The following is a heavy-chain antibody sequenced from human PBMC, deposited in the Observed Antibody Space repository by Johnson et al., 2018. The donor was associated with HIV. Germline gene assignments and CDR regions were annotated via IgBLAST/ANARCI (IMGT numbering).Heavy chain of an antibody. Sequence: MQLVESGGGLVQPGGSLRLSCTASGFTVSSNYMSLVRQAPGKVLEWFSVIYSRGSTYYADSVKGILTISRHNSKNTLYFQMTSLGAEDTAVYYCARKKLQYDDSSGYYDHAFDVWGQGTMVTVSS. D-gene: IGHD3-22*01. CDR1: GFTVSSNY. V-gene: IGHV3-66*01. CDR2: IYSRGST. J-gene: IGHJ3*01. CDR3: ARKKLQYDDSSGYYDHAFDV.